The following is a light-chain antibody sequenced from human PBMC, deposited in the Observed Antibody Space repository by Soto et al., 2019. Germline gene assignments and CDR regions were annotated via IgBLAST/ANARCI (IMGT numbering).Light chain of an antibody. Sequence: ETMMTQSPDTLSVSLGERATLSCRASQSLRSSPAWYQQKPGQAPTLLIYDASTRATGIPARFSASGSGTDFTLTISGLQSEDFAGYYCQQYNNWPQTFGQGTKVEIK. V-gene: IGKV3-15*01. CDR1: QSLRSS. CDR3: QQYNNWPQT. J-gene: IGKJ1*01. CDR2: DAS.